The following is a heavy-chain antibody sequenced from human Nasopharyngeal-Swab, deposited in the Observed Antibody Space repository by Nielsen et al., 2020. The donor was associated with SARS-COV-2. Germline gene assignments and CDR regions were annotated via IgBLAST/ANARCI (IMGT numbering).Heavy chain of an antibody. D-gene: IGHD6-13*01. CDR3: ARAKPGYSSSWYGFRGDAFDI. V-gene: IGHV3-21*01. CDR1: GFTFSSYS. J-gene: IGHJ3*02. CDR2: ISSSISYI. Sequence: GGSLRLSCAASGFTFSSYSMNWVRQAPGKGLEWVSSISSSISYIYYADSLKGRFTISRDNAKNSLYLQMNSLRAEDTAVYYCARAKPGYSSSWYGFRGDAFDIWGQGTMVTVSS.